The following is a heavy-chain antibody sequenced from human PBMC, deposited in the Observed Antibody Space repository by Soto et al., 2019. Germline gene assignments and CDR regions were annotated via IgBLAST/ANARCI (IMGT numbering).Heavy chain of an antibody. D-gene: IGHD3-10*01. CDR3: TTVVGYGSGTERPLYYYYYGMDV. V-gene: IGHV3-15*01. CDR1: GFTFSNAW. Sequence: GESLKISCAASGFTFSNAWMSWVRQAPGKGLEWVGRIKSKTDGGTTDYAAPVKGRFIISRDDSKNTLYLQMNSLKTEDTAVYYCTTVVGYGSGTERPLYYYYYGMDVWGQGTTVTVSS. J-gene: IGHJ6*02. CDR2: IKSKTDGGTT.